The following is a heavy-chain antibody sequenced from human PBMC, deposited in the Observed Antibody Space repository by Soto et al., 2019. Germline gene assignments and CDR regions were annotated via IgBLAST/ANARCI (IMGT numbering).Heavy chain of an antibody. CDR1: GGSISSGGYS. J-gene: IGHJ4*02. CDR2: IYYSGST. V-gene: IGHV4-31*03. D-gene: IGHD1-26*01. Sequence: QVQLQESGPGLVKPSPTLSLTCTVSGGSISSGGYSWSWIRQHPGKGLEWIGYIYYSGSTYYNPSLKRRVTISVDTSKNQFSLKLSSVTAADTAVYYCAREGGIVGATAADYWGRGTLVTVSS. CDR3: AREGGIVGATAADY.